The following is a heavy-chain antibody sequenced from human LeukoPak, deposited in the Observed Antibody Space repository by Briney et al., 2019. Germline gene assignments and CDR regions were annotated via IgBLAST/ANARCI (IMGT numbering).Heavy chain of an antibody. CDR2: IDPSGSYT. Sequence: GASLQISCKGSGYIFTSYCIRGGRPLSGKGGEGMGRIDPSGSYTNYSSSFQGHVTISAAKSISTPYLQWSSLKASDTAMYYCARHHSPTTVTTGYAFDIWGQGTMVTVSS. CDR3: ARHHSPTTVTTGYAFDI. CDR1: GYIFTSYC. J-gene: IGHJ3*02. D-gene: IGHD4-17*01. V-gene: IGHV5-10-1*01.